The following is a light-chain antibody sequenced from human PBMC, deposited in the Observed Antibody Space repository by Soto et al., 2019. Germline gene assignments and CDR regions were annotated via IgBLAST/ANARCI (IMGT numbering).Light chain of an antibody. CDR1: QSISIW. CDR3: QHYDDYSWR. Sequence: DIHMTQSPSTLSASVGDRVTITCRASQSISIWLAWYQQKPGRAPNLLIYGTSSLESGVPSRFSVSGSGTEFTLTISSLQPDDFATYYCQHYDDYSWRFGQGTKVEIK. CDR2: GTS. J-gene: IGKJ1*01. V-gene: IGKV1-5*03.